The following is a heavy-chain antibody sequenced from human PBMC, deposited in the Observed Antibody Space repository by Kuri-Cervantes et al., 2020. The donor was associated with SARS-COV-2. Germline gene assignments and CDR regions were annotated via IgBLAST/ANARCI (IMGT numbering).Heavy chain of an antibody. J-gene: IGHJ4*02. CDR3: ARYNYGYWFDY. CDR1: GGSISSYY. D-gene: IGHD5-18*01. CDR2: IYYSGST. V-gene: IGHV4-59*08. Sequence: GSLRLSCTVSGGSISSYYWSWIRQPPGKGLEWIGYIYYSGSTYYNPSLKSRVTISVDTSKNQFSLKLSSVTAADTAVYYCARYNYGYWFDYWGQGTLVTVSS.